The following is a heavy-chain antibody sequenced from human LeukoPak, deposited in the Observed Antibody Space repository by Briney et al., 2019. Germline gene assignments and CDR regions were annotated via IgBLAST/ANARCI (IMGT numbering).Heavy chain of an antibody. Sequence: PGGSLRLSCAASGFTFSSYSMNWVRQAPGKGLEWVSSISSSSSYIYYADSVKGRFTISRDNAKNSLYLQMNSLRAEDTAVYYCAKDRGPDYGDFSGYFDYWGQGTLVTVSS. D-gene: IGHD4-17*01. V-gene: IGHV3-21*04. CDR3: AKDRGPDYGDFSGYFDY. CDR2: ISSSSSYI. CDR1: GFTFSSYS. J-gene: IGHJ4*02.